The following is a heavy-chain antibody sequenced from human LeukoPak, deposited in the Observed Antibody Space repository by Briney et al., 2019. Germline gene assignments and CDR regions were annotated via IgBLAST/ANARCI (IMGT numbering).Heavy chain of an antibody. Sequence: GGSLRLSCAASGFTFSRYSMNWVRQAPGKGLEWVSSISTVSRYIYYADSVKGRFTISRDNAKSLLYLQMNNLRAEDTAVYYCARVIEDSGSYFCDYWGQGTLVTVSS. CDR3: ARVIEDSGSYFCDY. CDR1: GFTFSRYS. V-gene: IGHV3-21*06. J-gene: IGHJ4*02. D-gene: IGHD1-26*01. CDR2: ISTVSRYI.